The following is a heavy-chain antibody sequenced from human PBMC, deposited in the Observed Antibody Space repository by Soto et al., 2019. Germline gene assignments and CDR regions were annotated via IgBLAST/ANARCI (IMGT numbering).Heavy chain of an antibody. CDR2: IKPDGSAT. CDR1: GFTFGSYW. J-gene: IGHJ4*02. Sequence: GGSLRLSCAVSGFTFGSYWMNWVRLIPGKGLEWVAYIKPDGSATYYVDSVRGRFTISRDNAKNSLYLQMNSLRVEDTSVYYCARAGYCGPGCYYYFDYWGQGTLVTVSS. CDR3: ARAGYCGPGCYYYFDY. V-gene: IGHV3-7*01. D-gene: IGHD2-21*02.